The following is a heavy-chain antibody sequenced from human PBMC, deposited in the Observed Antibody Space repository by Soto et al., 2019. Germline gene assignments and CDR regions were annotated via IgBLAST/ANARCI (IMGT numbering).Heavy chain of an antibody. CDR2: INTYNGNS. J-gene: IGHJ4*02. V-gene: IGHV1-18*01. Sequence: QVQLVQSAAEVKKPGASVKVSCEASGYTRTNYAIGWVRQAPGQGPEWMGWINTYNGNSNYAQKFQGRVTMTTDTSTNTAYMELRSLTSDDTAVYYCARDCTGGSCFCIYWGQGTLVTVSS. D-gene: IGHD2-15*01. CDR1: GYTRTNYA. CDR3: ARDCTGGSCFCIY.